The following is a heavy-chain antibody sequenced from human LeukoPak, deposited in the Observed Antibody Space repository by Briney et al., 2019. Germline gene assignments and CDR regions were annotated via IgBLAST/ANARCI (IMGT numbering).Heavy chain of an antibody. CDR3: ARGGDSGYDFDD. J-gene: IGHJ4*02. D-gene: IGHD5-12*01. CDR2: ISHSGGTI. V-gene: IGHV3-11*04. Sequence: GGSLRLSCAASGFTFSDYYMSWIRQTPGKGLEWVSYISHSGGTIYYAGSVKGRFTFSRYNAKNSLYLQMNSLRAEDTAVYYCARGGDSGYDFDDWGQGTLVTVSS. CDR1: GFTFSDYY.